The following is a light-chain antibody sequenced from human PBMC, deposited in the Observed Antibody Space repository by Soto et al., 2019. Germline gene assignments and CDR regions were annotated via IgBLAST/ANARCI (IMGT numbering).Light chain of an antibody. Sequence: EIVMTQSPATVSVSPGERATLSCRATQSVGSILAWYQQKPGQAPRLLIYGASTRASGIPARFSGSGSGTELTLTISSLQSEDFAVYFCQQYSNWPPITFGQGTRLEI. V-gene: IGKV3-15*01. CDR1: QSVGSI. CDR2: GAS. J-gene: IGKJ5*01. CDR3: QQYSNWPPIT.